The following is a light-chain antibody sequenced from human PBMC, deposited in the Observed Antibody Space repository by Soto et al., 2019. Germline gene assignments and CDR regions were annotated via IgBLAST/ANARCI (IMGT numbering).Light chain of an antibody. V-gene: IGKV1-33*01. Sequence: DIQMTQSPSSLSASVGDRVTITCQASQDISNYLNWYQQKPGKAPKLLINDASHFETGGPSRFSGSGSLTDFTFAISNLQPEDIGIYYCQQYDNLSPVTFGGGTKVEFK. CDR2: DAS. J-gene: IGKJ4*01. CDR3: QQYDNLSPVT. CDR1: QDISNY.